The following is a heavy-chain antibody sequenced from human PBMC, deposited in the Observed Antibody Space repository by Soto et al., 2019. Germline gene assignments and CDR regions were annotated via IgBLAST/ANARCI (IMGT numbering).Heavy chain of an antibody. Sequence: PSETLSLTLAGYGGSFSGYYWSWIRQPPGKGLEWIGEINHSGSTNYNPSLKSRVTISVGTSKNQFSLKLSSVTAADTAVYYCAWSSGYTSIYGMDVWGQGTTVTVSS. V-gene: IGHV4-34*01. D-gene: IGHD3-22*01. CDR2: INHSGST. J-gene: IGHJ6*02. CDR3: AWSSGYTSIYGMDV. CDR1: GGSFSGYY.